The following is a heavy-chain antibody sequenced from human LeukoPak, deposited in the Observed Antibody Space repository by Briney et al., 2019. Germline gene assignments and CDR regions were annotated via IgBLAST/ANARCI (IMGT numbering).Heavy chain of an antibody. J-gene: IGHJ3*01. D-gene: IGHD3-22*01. V-gene: IGHV4-61*01. CDR3: AREVATSYYDSGAYYRQTEAFDF. CDR1: GAPVYSDSSY. Sequence: SETLSLTCSVSGAPVYSDSSYWTWIRQAPGKGLEWIGYVDCRGGTKYNASLKSRVTISLETSKNQFSLNLNSVIAADTAVYYCAREVATSYYDSGAYYRQTEAFDFWGQGKMVTVSS. CDR2: VDCRGGT.